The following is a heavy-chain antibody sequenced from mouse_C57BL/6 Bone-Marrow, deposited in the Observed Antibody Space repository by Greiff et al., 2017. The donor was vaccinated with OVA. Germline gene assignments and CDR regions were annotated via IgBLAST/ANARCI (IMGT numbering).Heavy chain of an antibody. Sequence: QVHLKQPGAELVKPGASVKLSCTASGYTFTSYWMPWVQQSPGQGLEWIGKIHSNSSRTNYNEKLKSNVTMTVDKSSSTAYMQLSSLTSEDSAVYYRAMDYGYNDPSWIAYWGQGTLVTVSS. CDR3: AMDYGYNDPSWIAY. D-gene: IGHD1-2*01. J-gene: IGHJ3*01. V-gene: IGHV1-64*01. CDR2: IHSNSSRT. CDR1: GYTFTSYW.